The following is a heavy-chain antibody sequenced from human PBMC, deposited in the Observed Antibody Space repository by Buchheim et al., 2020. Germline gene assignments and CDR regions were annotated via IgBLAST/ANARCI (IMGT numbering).Heavy chain of an antibody. CDR1: GGSFSSNY. Sequence: QVQLQQWGAGLLKPSETLSLTCAVHGGSFSSNYCTWVRQIPGKGLEWIGEAYHTGSIESHPSLRSRVSMSIDTSKNQFSLRLTSVTAADTCVYYCAQGRPDFSYYGMDVWGQGTT. CDR2: AYHTGSI. V-gene: IGHV4-34*02. J-gene: IGHJ6*02. D-gene: IGHD2-2*01. CDR3: AQGRPDFSYYGMDV.